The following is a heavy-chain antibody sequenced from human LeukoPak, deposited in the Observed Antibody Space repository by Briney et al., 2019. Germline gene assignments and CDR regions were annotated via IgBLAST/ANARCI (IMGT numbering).Heavy chain of an antibody. CDR3: TTGPPGQQLRLAYYYYYYYMDV. J-gene: IGHJ6*03. V-gene: IGHV3-49*03. D-gene: IGHD6-13*01. CDR2: IRSKAYGGTT. CDR1: GFTFGDYA. Sequence: GGSLRLSCTASGFTFGDYAMSWFRQAPGKGLEWVGFIRSKAYGGTTEYAASVKGRFTISRDDSKSIAYLQMNSLKTEDTAVYYCTTGPPGQQLRLAYYYYYYYMDVWGKGTTVTISS.